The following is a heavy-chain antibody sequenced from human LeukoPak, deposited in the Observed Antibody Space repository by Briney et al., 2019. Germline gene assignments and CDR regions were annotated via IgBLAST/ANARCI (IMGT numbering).Heavy chain of an antibody. Sequence: GASVKVSCKASGYTFTGYYMHWVRQAPGQGLEWMGWINPNSGGTNYAQKSQGRVTMTRDTSISTAYMELSRLRSDDTAVYYCARDGYYYGSGSYYDFDYWGQGTLVTVSS. J-gene: IGHJ4*02. V-gene: IGHV1-2*02. D-gene: IGHD3-10*01. CDR1: GYTFTGYY. CDR3: ARDGYYYGSGSYYDFDY. CDR2: INPNSGGT.